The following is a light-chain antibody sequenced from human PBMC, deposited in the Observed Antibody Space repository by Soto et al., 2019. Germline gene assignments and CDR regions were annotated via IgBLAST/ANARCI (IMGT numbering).Light chain of an antibody. Sequence: EIVLTQSPVTLSLSPGERATLSCMAIQSVSSNLAWYQHKPGQAPRLLIYGASTRATGIPARFSGSGSGTEFTLTISSLQSEDFAVYYCQQYNNWPPWTFGQGTKV. V-gene: IGKV3-15*01. CDR2: GAS. CDR1: QSVSSN. J-gene: IGKJ1*01. CDR3: QQYNNWPPWT.